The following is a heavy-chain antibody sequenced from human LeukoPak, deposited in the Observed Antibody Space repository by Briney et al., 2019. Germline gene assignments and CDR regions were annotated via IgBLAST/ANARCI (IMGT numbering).Heavy chain of an antibody. V-gene: IGHV3-49*03. Sequence: GGSLRLSCTASGFTFVDYAMTWLRQAPGKGREWVGFIRSNPYGGTTEYAASVKGRFTISRDDSKSIAYLQMNSLKTEDTAVYYCTRGLLPGYCGQGTLGTVSS. J-gene: IGHJ4*02. CDR1: GFTFVDYA. CDR3: TRGLLPGY. CDR2: IRSNPYGGTT. D-gene: IGHD2/OR15-2a*01.